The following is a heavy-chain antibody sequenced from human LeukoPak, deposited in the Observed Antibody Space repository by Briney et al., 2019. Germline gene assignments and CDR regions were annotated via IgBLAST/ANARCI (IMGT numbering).Heavy chain of an antibody. J-gene: IGHJ6*01. CDR1: GFTFTSYD. Sequence: PGGSLRLSCAASGFTFTSYDMHWVRQATGKGLEWVSAIETVGNTFYSGSVEGRFTITRDDVKNSLYLHMNSLRDGDTAVYYCIRIRTREHQYGMDVWGQGTTVTVSS. CDR3: IRIRTREHQYGMDV. D-gene: IGHD1-26*01. CDR2: IETVGNT. V-gene: IGHV3-13*01.